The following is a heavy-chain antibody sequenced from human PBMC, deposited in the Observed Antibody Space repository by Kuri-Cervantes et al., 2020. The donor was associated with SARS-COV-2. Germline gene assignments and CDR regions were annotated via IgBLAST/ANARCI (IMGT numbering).Heavy chain of an antibody. CDR1: GYRFTDYG. D-gene: IGHD6-13*01. J-gene: IGHJ5*02. CDR2: ISTYNGNT. V-gene: IGHV1-18*01. Sequence: ASVKVSCKASGYRFTDYGISWVRQAPGQGLEWMGWISTYNGNTNYAQKLQGRVTMTTDTSTTTAYMELSRLRSDDTAVYYCARDGSSSWFNWFDPWGQGTLVTVSS. CDR3: ARDGSSSWFNWFDP.